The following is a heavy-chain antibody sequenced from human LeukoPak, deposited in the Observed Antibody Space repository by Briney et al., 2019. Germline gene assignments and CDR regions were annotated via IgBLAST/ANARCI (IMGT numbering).Heavy chain of an antibody. CDR1: GGSISSGDYY. V-gene: IGHV4-30-4*01. CDR3: ARAILYYDSSGYFRSVLLYYFDY. D-gene: IGHD3-22*01. CDR2: IYYSGST. Sequence: PSETLSLTCTVSGGSISSGDYYWSWIRQPPGKGLEWIGYIYYSGSTYYNPSLKSRVTISVDTSKNQFSLKLSSVTAADTAVYYCARAILYYDSSGYFRSVLLYYFDYWGQGTLVTVSS. J-gene: IGHJ4*02.